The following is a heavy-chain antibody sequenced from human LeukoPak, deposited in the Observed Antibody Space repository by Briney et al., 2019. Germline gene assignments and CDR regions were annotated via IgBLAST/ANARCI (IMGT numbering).Heavy chain of an antibody. D-gene: IGHD3-22*01. J-gene: IGHJ4*02. Sequence: SETLSLTCSVSGGSMSSYYWSWIRQSPGKGLEWIGYIYHSGSTDYNSSLKSRVTISVDTSKNQFSLKLSSVTAADTAVYYCARGHSYYDNSGYSGIDYWGQGTLITVSS. V-gene: IGHV4-59*01. CDR1: GGSMSSYY. CDR2: IYHSGST. CDR3: ARGHSYYDNSGYSGIDY.